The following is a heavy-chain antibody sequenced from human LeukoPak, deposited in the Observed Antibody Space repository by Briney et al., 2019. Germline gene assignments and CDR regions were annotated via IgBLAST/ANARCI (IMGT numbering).Heavy chain of an antibody. CDR1: GFTSSSYW. Sequence: GGPLRLSCAASGFTSSSYWMHWVRQAPGKGLVWVSRINSDGSSTSYADSVKRRFTISRDNAKNTLYLQMNSLRAEDTAVYYCARDGAAAGYFDYWGQGTLVTVSS. CDR2: INSDGSST. V-gene: IGHV3-74*01. D-gene: IGHD6-13*01. J-gene: IGHJ4*02. CDR3: ARDGAAAGYFDY.